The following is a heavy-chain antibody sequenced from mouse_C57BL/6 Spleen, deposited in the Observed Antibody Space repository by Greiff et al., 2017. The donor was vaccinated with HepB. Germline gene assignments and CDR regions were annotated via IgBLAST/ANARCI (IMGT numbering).Heavy chain of an antibody. J-gene: IGHJ2*01. CDR3: ARGDYYEPDYFDY. V-gene: IGHV1-82*01. Sequence: VQLVESGPELVKPGASVKVSCKASGYAFSSSWMNWVKQRPGKGLEWIGRIYPGDGDTNYNGKFKGKATLTADKSSSTAYMQLSSLTSEDSAVYFCARGDYYEPDYFDYWGQGTTLTVSS. CDR1: GYAFSSSW. D-gene: IGHD1-1*01. CDR2: IYPGDGDT.